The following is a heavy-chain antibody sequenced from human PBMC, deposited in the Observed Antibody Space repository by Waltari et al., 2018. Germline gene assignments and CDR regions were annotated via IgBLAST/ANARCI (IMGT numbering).Heavy chain of an antibody. CDR2: INPRGGST. CDR3: ARDTGALWMDV. CDR1: EYTFTSSY. J-gene: IGHJ6*02. D-gene: IGHD2-21*01. Sequence: QVQLVQSGAEVKKPGASVKISCKTSEYTFTSSYIHWVRQAPGQGLEWMGIINPRGGSTSYAKKFQGRVTMTRDTSTSTVYMELSSLRSEDTAVYHCARDTGALWMDVWGQGTTVTVSS. V-gene: IGHV1-46*01.